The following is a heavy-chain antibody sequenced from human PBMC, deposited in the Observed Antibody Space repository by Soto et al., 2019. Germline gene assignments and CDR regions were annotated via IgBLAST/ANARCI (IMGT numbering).Heavy chain of an antibody. CDR1: GGSISSYY. V-gene: IGHV4-59*01. CDR2: IYYSGST. D-gene: IGHD3-16*02. Sequence: PSETLSLTCTVSGGSISSYYWSWIRQPPGKGLEWIGYIYYSGSTNYNPSLKSRVTISVDTSKNQFSLKLSSVTAADTAVYYCARNLKAVIPKRHNNWFDPWGQGTLVTVSS. CDR3: ARNLKAVIPKRHNNWFDP. J-gene: IGHJ5*02.